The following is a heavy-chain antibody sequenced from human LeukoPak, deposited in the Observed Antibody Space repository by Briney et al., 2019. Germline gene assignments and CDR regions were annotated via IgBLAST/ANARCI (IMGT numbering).Heavy chain of an antibody. CDR2: ISGRGGST. CDR3: AISSSSSWVPY. V-gene: IGHV3-23*01. Sequence: GGSVRLSCAASGFSFSSYAMSWVRQAPGKGLEWVSAISGRGGSTYYADSVKGRFTISRDNSKNTLYLQMNSLRAEDTAVYYCAISSSSSWVPYWGQGTLVTVSS. CDR1: GFSFSSYA. D-gene: IGHD6-13*01. J-gene: IGHJ4*02.